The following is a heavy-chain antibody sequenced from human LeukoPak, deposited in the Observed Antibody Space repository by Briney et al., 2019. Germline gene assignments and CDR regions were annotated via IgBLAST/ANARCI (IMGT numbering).Heavy chain of an antibody. CDR1: GFTVSSNY. CDR2: IYGDDET. V-gene: IGHV3-53*01. J-gene: IGHJ6*02. D-gene: IGHD1/OR15-1a*01. CDR3: AREAVMPVAPVKIGTSDRPLYEYYGLDV. Sequence: GGSLRLSCAASGFTVSSNYMNWVRQAPGKGLEWVSVIYGDDETNYADSVKGRFTISRDNSKNTLYLQMNSLRADDTAVYYCAREAVMPVAPVKIGTSDRPLYEYYGLDVWGQGTTVTVS.